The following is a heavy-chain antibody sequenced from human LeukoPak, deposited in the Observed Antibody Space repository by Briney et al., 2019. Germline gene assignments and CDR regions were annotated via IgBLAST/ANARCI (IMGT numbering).Heavy chain of an antibody. J-gene: IGHJ5*01. V-gene: IGHV3-7*01. CDR2: IKQDGSEK. CDR1: GFTFSSYW. CDR3: AKEGAYPIVTYDS. Sequence: GGSLRLSCAASGFTFSSYWMNWVRQAPGKGLEWVANIKQDGSEKYYVDSVKGRFTISRDNAKNSLYLQMNSLRAEDTAVYYCAKEGAYPIVTYDSWGQGTLVTVSS. D-gene: IGHD4-11*01.